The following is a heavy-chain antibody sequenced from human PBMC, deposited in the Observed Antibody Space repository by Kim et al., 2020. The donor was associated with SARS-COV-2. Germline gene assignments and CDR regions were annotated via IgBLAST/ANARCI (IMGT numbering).Heavy chain of an antibody. Sequence: GGSLRLSCAASGFTFSSYSMNWVRQAPGKGLEWVSYISSSSSTIYYADSVKGRFTISRDNAKNSLYLQMNSLRDEDTAVYYCARVSSRGDPYYYYYGMDVWGQGTTVTVSS. J-gene: IGHJ6*02. CDR3: ARVSSRGDPYYYYYGMDV. CDR1: GFTFSSYS. CDR2: ISSSSSTI. D-gene: IGHD4-17*01. V-gene: IGHV3-48*02.